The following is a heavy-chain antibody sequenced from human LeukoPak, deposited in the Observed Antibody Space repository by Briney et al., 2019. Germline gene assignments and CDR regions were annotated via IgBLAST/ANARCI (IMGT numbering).Heavy chain of an antibody. CDR3: ARTSGRSSWYSYYYYGMDV. D-gene: IGHD6-13*01. V-gene: IGHV3-11*06. CDR2: ISSSSSYT. J-gene: IGHJ6*02. CDR1: GFTFSDYY. Sequence: PGGSLRLSCAASGFTFSDYYMSWIRQAPGKGLEWGSYISSSSSYTNYADSVKGRFTISRDNAKNSLYLQMNSLRAEDTAVYYCARTSGRSSWYSYYYYGMDVWGQGTTVTVSS.